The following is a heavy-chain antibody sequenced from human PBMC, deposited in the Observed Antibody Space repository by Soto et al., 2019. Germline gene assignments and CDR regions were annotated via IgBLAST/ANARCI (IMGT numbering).Heavy chain of an antibody. D-gene: IGHD3-10*01. J-gene: IGHJ5*02. V-gene: IGHV4-59*01. CDR3: ARSPTGWFDP. CDR1: GGSISSYY. CDR2: IYYSGST. Sequence: SETLSLPCTVSGGSISSYYGRWIRQPPGKGLEWIGYIYYSGSTNYNPSLKSRVTISVDTSKNQFSLKLSSVTAADTAVYYCARSPTGWFDPWGQGTLVTVSS.